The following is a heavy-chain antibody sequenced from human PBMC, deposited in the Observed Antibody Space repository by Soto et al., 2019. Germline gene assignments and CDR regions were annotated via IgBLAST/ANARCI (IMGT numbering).Heavy chain of an antibody. CDR2: IRSKAYGGTT. CDR1: GFTFGDYA. D-gene: IGHD6-13*01. V-gene: IGHV3-49*04. Sequence: GGSLRLSCTASGFTFGDYAMSWVRQAPGKGLEWVGFIRSKAYGGTTEYAASVKGRFTISRDDSKSIAYLQMNSLKTEDTAVYYCTRAVTVSYSGSWYYCGRMDFWGQGTPVIASS. CDR3: TRAVTVSYSGSWYYCGRMDF. J-gene: IGHJ6*02.